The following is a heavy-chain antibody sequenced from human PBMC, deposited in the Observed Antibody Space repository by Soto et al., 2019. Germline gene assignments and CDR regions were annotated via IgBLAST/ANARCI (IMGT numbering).Heavy chain of an antibody. CDR1: GGSVSSGVYY. D-gene: IGHD5-18*01. V-gene: IGHV4-31*03. CDR3: ARRRGYSYRPYYYDY. CDR2: IYYSGTT. J-gene: IGHJ4*02. Sequence: SETLSLTCTASGGSVSSGVYYWSWVRQLPGKVLERIGDIYYSGTTYHNPSLRSRLTRSGDAAKNQLSLNLTSVTDAATALYYCARRRGYSYRPYYYDYWGQGTLVTVSS.